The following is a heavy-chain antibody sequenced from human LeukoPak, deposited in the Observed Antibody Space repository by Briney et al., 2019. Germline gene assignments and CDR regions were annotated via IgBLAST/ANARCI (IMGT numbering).Heavy chain of an antibody. D-gene: IGHD2-21*02. CDR1: GGSISSGGYS. V-gene: IGHV4-30-2*01. Sequence: KTSETLSLTCAVSGGSISSGGYSWSWIRQPPGKGLEWIGYIYHSGSTYYNPSLKSRVTISVDRSKNQFSLKLSSVTAADTAVYYCASAYCGGDCYLDYWSQGTLVTVSS. CDR3: ASAYCGGDCYLDY. CDR2: IYHSGST. J-gene: IGHJ4*02.